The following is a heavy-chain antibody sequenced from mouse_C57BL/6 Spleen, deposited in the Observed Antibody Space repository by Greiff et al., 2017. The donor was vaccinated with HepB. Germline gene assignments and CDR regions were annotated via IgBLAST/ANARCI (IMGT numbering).Heavy chain of an antibody. Sequence: QVQLQQPGAELVKPGASVKLSCKASGYTFTSYWMQWVKQRPGQGLEWIGEIDPSDSYTNYNQKFKGKATLTVDTSSSTAYMPLSSLTSEDSAVYYCARSYDGYLYAMDYWGQGTSVTVSS. J-gene: IGHJ4*01. CDR3: ARSYDGYLYAMDY. CDR2: IDPSDSYT. D-gene: IGHD2-3*01. CDR1: GYTFTSYW. V-gene: IGHV1-50*01.